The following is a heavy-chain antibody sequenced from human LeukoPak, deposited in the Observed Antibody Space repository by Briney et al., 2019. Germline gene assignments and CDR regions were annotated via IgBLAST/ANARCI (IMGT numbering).Heavy chain of an antibody. CDR3: TTHPGYESY. J-gene: IGHJ4*02. V-gene: IGHV3-15*01. CDR2: IKRNTQGATT. D-gene: IGHD2-15*01. CDR1: GFTFNLAW. Sequence: GGSLRLSCATSGFTFNLAWMSWVRQAPGKGLEWVGRIKRNTQGATTDYAAAVKGRFTISRDDSKNTLYLQMNGLEIEDTGVYYCTTHPGYESYWGQGTLVIVSS.